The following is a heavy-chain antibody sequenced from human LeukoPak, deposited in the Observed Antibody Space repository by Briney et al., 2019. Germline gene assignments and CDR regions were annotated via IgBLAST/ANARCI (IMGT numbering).Heavy chain of an antibody. CDR2: TYYRSKWYN. V-gene: IGHV6-1*01. CDR3: ASLYDSSGYFDY. Sequence: SQTLSLTCAISGDSVSSNSAAWNWIRQSPSRGLEWLGRTYYRSKWYNDYAVSVKSRITINPDTSKNQFSLQLNSVTPEDTAVYYCASLYDSSGYFDYWGQGTLVTVTS. CDR1: GDSVSSNSAA. J-gene: IGHJ4*02. D-gene: IGHD3-22*01.